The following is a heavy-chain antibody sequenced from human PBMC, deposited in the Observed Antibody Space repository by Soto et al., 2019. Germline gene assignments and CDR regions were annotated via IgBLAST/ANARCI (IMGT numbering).Heavy chain of an antibody. J-gene: IGHJ5*02. CDR2: ISSSGSTI. CDR3: ARDPTPVVTAIWFDP. Sequence: VGSLRLSCAASGFTFSSYEMNWVRQAPVKGLEWVSYISSSGSTIYYADSVKGRFTISRDNAKNSLYLQMNSLRAEDTAVYYCARDPTPVVTAIWFDPWGQGTLLTVSS. D-gene: IGHD2-21*02. CDR1: GFTFSSYE. V-gene: IGHV3-48*03.